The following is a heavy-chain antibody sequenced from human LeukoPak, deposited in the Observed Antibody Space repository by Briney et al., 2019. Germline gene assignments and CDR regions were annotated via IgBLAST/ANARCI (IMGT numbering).Heavy chain of an antibody. CDR2: LSGSGSST. V-gene: IGHV3-23*01. CDR1: GFTFSNYV. J-gene: IGHJ4*02. Sequence: GGSLRLSGAASGFTFSNYVMSWVRQAPGMGLEWVSGLSGSGSSTYYADSVKGRFTISRDNSKNTLSLQMNSLRAEDTAVYYCAKDMGNYFIDYWGQGTLVTVSS. D-gene: IGHD2/OR15-2a*01. CDR3: AKDMGNYFIDY.